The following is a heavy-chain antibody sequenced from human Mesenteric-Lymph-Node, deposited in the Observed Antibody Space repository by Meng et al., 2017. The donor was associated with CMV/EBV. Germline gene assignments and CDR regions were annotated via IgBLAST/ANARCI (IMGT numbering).Heavy chain of an antibody. D-gene: IGHD3-16*01. CDR1: GYTFTSYG. CDR2: INPSGGST. V-gene: IGHV1-46*01. J-gene: IGHJ4*02. CDR3: ARDYMITFGGVTQSLDY. Sequence: ASVKVSCKASGYTFTSYGISWVRQAPGQGLEWMGIINPSGGSTSYAQKFQGRVTMTRDTSTSTVYMELSSLRSEDTAVYYCARDYMITFGGVTQSLDYWGQGALVTVSS.